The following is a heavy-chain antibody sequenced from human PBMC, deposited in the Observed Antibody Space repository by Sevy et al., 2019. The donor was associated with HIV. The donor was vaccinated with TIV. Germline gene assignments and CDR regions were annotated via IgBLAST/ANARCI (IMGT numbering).Heavy chain of an antibody. CDR3: ARSEAAGTYYYYYGMDV. V-gene: IGHV1-3*01. Sequence: ASVEVSCKASGYTFTSYAMHWVRQAPGQRLEWMGWINAGNGNTKYSQKFQGRVTITRDTSASTAYMELSSLRSEDTAVYYCARSEAAGTYYYYYGMDVWGQGTTVTVSS. CDR2: INAGNGNT. CDR1: GYTFTSYA. D-gene: IGHD6-13*01. J-gene: IGHJ6*02.